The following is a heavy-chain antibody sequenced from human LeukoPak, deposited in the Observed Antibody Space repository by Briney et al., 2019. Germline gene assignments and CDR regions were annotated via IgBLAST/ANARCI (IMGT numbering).Heavy chain of an antibody. CDR3: ARVGSSSAPYYYYYMDV. V-gene: IGHV3-48*04. D-gene: IGHD6-6*01. CDR1: GFTFSSYG. CDR2: ISSSGSTI. J-gene: IGHJ6*03. Sequence: PGGSLRLSCAASGFTFSSYGMSWVRQAPGKGLEWVSYISSSGSTIYYADSVKGRFTISRDNAKNSLYLQMNSLRAEDTAVYYCARVGSSSAPYYYYYMDVWGKGTTVTVSS.